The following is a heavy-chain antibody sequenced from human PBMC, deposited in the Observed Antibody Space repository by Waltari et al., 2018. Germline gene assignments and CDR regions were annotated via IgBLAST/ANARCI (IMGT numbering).Heavy chain of an antibody. V-gene: IGHV3-30*18. CDR1: GFTFSSYG. CDR3: AKAGTASPYYFEY. CDR2: IWFDGSNK. D-gene: IGHD1-1*01. Sequence: QVQLVESGGGVVQPGMSLRLSCAASGFTFSSYGMHWLRQAPGKGLEWVAVIWFDGSNKYYADSVKGRFTISRDNSKNTQYLQMNSLRAEDTAMYYCAKAGTASPYYFEYWGQGTPVTVSS. J-gene: IGHJ4*02.